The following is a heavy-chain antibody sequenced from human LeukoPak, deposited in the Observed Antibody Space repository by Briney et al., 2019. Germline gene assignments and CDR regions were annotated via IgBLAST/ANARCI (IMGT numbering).Heavy chain of an antibody. Sequence: SVRLFCKASGGTFSSYAISWVRQAPGQGLEWMGRIIPILGITNYAQKFQGRVTITADKSTSTAYMELSSLRSEDTAVYYCARQGSKVYYYGSEIFDYWGQGTLVTVSS. V-gene: IGHV1-69*04. CDR2: IIPILGIT. D-gene: IGHD3-10*01. CDR1: GGTFSSYA. J-gene: IGHJ4*02. CDR3: ARQGSKVYYYGSEIFDY.